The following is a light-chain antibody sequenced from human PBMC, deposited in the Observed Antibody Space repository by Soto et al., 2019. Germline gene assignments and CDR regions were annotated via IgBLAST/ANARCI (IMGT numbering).Light chain of an antibody. CDR3: CSYAGSRWV. V-gene: IGLV2-23*02. Sequence: QSLLTQPASVPGSPGQSITFSCTGSSDDIGNFNLVSWYQQYPGKAPKLILYEVNKRPLGVSDRFSGSKSGNTASLTISGLQAEDEADYHCCSYAGSRWVFGGGTKVTVL. CDR2: EVN. J-gene: IGLJ3*02. CDR1: SDDIGNFNL.